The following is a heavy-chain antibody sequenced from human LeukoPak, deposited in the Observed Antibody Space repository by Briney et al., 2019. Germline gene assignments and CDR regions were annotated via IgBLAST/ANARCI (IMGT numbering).Heavy chain of an antibody. Sequence: SVKVSCKASGGTFSSYAISWVRQAPGQGLEWMGGIIPIFGTANYAQKFQGRVTITTDESTSTAYMELSSLRSEDTAVHYCARVHGDYAFYYYYMDVWGKGTTVTVSS. J-gene: IGHJ6*03. CDR3: ARVHGDYAFYYYYMDV. V-gene: IGHV1-69*05. CDR2: IIPIFGTA. CDR1: GGTFSSYA. D-gene: IGHD4-17*01.